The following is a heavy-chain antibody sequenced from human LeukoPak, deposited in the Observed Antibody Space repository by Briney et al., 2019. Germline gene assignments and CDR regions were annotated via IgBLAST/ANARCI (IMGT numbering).Heavy chain of an antibody. D-gene: IGHD3-10*01. J-gene: IGHJ4*02. V-gene: IGHV3-30-3*01. Sequence: GGSLRLSCAASGFTFSSYAMHWVRQAPGKGLEWVAVISYDGSNKYYADSVKGRFTISRDNSKNTLYLQMNSLRAEDTAVYYCARGRSDRARFVDYWGQGTLVTVSS. CDR3: ARGRSDRARFVDY. CDR1: GFTFSSYA. CDR2: ISYDGSNK.